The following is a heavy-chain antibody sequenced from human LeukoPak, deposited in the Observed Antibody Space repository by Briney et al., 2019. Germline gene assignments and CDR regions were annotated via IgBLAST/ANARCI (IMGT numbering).Heavy chain of an antibody. CDR3: STEGLWIGEF. CDR1: GFTFSSYV. Sequence: GRSLRLSCAASGFTFSSYVMHWVRQAPGKGLEWVGRIKSTTDGGTTDYAAPVKGRFTVSRDDSKNTLFLQMNSLKTEDTAVCYCSTEGLWIGEFWGQGTLVTVSS. D-gene: IGHD3-10*01. J-gene: IGHJ4*02. CDR2: IKSTTDGGTT. V-gene: IGHV3-15*01.